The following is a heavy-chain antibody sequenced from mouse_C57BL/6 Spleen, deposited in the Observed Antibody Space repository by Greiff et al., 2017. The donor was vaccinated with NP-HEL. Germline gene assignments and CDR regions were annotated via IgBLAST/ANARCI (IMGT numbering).Heavy chain of an antibody. CDR3: ARRILYSNYNDY. D-gene: IGHD2-5*01. CDR1: GYTFTSYW. CDR2: IDPSDSYT. Sequence: QVQLKQPGAELVKPGASVKLSCKASGYTFTSYWMQWVKQRPGQGLEWIGEIDPSDSYTNYNQKFKGKATLTVDTSSSTAYMQLSSLTSEDSAVYYCARRILYSNYNDYWGQGTTLTVSS. V-gene: IGHV1-50*01. J-gene: IGHJ2*01.